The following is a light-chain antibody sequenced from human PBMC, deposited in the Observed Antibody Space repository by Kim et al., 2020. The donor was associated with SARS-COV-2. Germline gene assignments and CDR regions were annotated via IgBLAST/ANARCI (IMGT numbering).Light chain of an antibody. CDR3: QQYGSAPMYT. V-gene: IGKV3-20*01. Sequence: SPGESATPSCRASQSVSSNYLAWYQQKPGQAPSLLIYGASTRATGIPDRFSGSGSGTDFTLTISRLEPEDFAVYYCQQYGSAPMYTFGQGTKLEI. J-gene: IGKJ2*01. CDR2: GAS. CDR1: QSVSSNY.